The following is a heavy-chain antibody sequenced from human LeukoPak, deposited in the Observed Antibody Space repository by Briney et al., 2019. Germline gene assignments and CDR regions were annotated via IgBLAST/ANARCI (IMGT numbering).Heavy chain of an antibody. CDR2: ISHRGST. Sequence: PSETLSLTCTASGGSINKHYWSWIRQTPGKGLEWIGYISHRGSTNYNPSLESRVTISVDTSNNQFSLRLSSVTAADTAVYYCATNAGPAALDAIYIWGQGTTVTVS. J-gene: IGHJ3*02. CDR1: GGSINKHY. V-gene: IGHV4-59*08. D-gene: IGHD2-2*01. CDR3: ATNAGPAALDAIYI.